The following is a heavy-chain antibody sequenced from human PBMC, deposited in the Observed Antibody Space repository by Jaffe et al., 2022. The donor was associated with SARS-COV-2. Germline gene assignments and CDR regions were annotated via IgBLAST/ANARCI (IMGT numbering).Heavy chain of an antibody. CDR2: IYYSGST. Sequence: QVQLQESGPGLVKPSETLSLTCTVSGGSISSYYWSWIRQPPGKGLEWIGYIYYSGSTNYNPSLKSRVTISVDTSKNQFSLKLSSVTAADTAVYYCARGSGYYPFDYWGQGTLVTVSS. J-gene: IGHJ4*02. CDR1: GGSISSYY. V-gene: IGHV4-59*01. CDR3: ARGSGYYPFDY. D-gene: IGHD3-3*01.